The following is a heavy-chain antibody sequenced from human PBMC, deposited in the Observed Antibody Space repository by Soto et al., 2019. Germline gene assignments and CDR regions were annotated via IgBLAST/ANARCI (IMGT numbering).Heavy chain of an antibody. CDR2: IDPSDSYT. Sequence: GESLKISCKGSGYSFTSYWISWVRQMPGKGLEWMGRIDPSDSYTNYSPSFQGHVTISADKSISTAYLQWSSLKASDTAMYYCARRPYNWNDRYYYGMDVWGQGTTVTVSS. CDR3: ARRPYNWNDRYYYGMDV. J-gene: IGHJ6*02. D-gene: IGHD1-1*01. V-gene: IGHV5-10-1*01. CDR1: GYSFTSYW.